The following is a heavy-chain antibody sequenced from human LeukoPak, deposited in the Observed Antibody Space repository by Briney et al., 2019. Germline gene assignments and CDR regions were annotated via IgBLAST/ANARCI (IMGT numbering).Heavy chain of an antibody. Sequence: GRSLRLSCVGSGFTFRSIGMHWVRQAPGKGLEWVAFIQNAGNKKDYADSVKGRFIISRDDSKNTVFLQMDSLRAEDTAVYHCARDIWDRDYCYFDHWGQGTLVTVFS. CDR3: ARDIWDRDYCYFDH. CDR1: GFTFRSIG. V-gene: IGHV3-33*01. D-gene: IGHD3-3*01. CDR2: IQNAGNKK. J-gene: IGHJ4*02.